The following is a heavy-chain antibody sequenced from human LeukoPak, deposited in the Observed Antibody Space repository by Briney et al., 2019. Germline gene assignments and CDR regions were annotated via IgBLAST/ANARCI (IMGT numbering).Heavy chain of an antibody. Sequence: GGSLRLSCAASGFTLSSAYMSWVRQTPGKGLEYIGRISSKIDGATTHYAAPVKGRFTISRDDSNNTLYLQMSSLKTEDTAVYYCTTPPARMDPFDYWGQGTLVTVSS. CDR3: TTPPARMDPFDY. J-gene: IGHJ4*02. D-gene: IGHD1-14*01. CDR1: GFTLSSAY. V-gene: IGHV3-15*01. CDR2: ISSKIDGATT.